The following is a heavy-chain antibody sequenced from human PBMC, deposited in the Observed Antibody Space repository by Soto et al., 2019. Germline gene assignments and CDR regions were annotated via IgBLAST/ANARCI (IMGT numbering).Heavy chain of an antibody. V-gene: IGHV1-2*04. CDR3: ARGAGSSWYDY. CDR1: GYTFIDYY. Sequence: QVQLVQSGAEVMEPGASVKVSCKTSGYTFIDYYIHWVRQAPGQGLEWMGWINPITCGTNSAQKFQAWVTMTRDTSTSTAYMELGRLRFDDTAVYYCARGAGSSWYDYWGQGTLVTVSS. D-gene: IGHD6-13*01. CDR2: INPITCGT. J-gene: IGHJ4*02.